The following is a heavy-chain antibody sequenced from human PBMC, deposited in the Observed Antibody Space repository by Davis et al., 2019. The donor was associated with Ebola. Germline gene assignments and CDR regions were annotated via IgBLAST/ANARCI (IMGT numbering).Heavy chain of an antibody. J-gene: IGHJ4*02. CDR2: IGGRGDII. V-gene: IGHV3-48*03. CDR1: GFSFENNV. D-gene: IGHD5-24*01. Sequence: GESLKISCSASGFSFENNVMNWVRQAPGKGLEWLSYIGGRGDIIYYADSVKGRFTISRDNAKSSLSLHMNSLRAEDTAIYYCVREWSRNWLQFLNWGQGTLVTVSS. CDR3: VREWSRNWLQFLN.